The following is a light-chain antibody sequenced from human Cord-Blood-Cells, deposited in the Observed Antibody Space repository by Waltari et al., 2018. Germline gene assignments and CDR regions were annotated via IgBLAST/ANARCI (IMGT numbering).Light chain of an antibody. J-gene: IGLJ1*01. V-gene: IGLV2-8*01. CDR3: SSYAGSNNYV. CDR1: SSDDDGHNH. Sequence: QSALTPPPSASGSPGQSVTLSCTGPSSDDDGHNHVSWYQQHPGKAPKLMIYEVSKRPSGVPDRFSGSKSGNTASLTVSGLQAEDEADYYCSSYAGSNNYVFGTGTKVTVL. CDR2: EVS.